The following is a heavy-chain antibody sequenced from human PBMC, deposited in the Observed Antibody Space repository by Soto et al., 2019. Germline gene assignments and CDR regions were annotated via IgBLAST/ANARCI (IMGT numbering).Heavy chain of an antibody. J-gene: IGHJ5*02. D-gene: IGHD4-17*01. Sequence: QITLKESGPPLVKPTQTLTLTCTFSGFSLTTSGVGVGWIRQPPGKALEWLALIYWDDDKRYSPSLKSRPTSPQATSKHPVVIKMTNMDPADTATYFCAHGTATVTWWFDPWGQGTLVTVSS. CDR1: GFSLTTSGVG. CDR2: IYWDDDK. V-gene: IGHV2-5*02. CDR3: AHGTATVTWWFDP.